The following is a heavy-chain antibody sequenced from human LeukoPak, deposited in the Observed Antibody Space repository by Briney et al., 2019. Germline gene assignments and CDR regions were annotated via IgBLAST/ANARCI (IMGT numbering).Heavy chain of an antibody. Sequence: GASVKVSCKASGGTFSSYAISWVRQAPGQGLEWMGGIIPIFGTANYAQKFQGRVTITADESTSTAYMELSSLRSEDTAVYYCARGGVIVRMGTDNWFDPWGQGTLVTVSS. CDR3: ARGGVIVRMGTDNWFDP. CDR2: IIPIFGTA. J-gene: IGHJ5*02. V-gene: IGHV1-69*13. D-gene: IGHD3-16*02. CDR1: GGTFSSYA.